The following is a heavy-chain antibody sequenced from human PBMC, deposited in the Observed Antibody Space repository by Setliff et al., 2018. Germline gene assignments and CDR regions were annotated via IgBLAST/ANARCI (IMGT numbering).Heavy chain of an antibody. V-gene: IGHV1-46*01. CDR1: GYSFTSHY. CDR2: INPGGLSS. D-gene: IGHD6-25*01. CDR3: ARAGLAAAGRKGVFDH. Sequence: ASVKVSCKTSGYSFTSHYVHWVRQAPGQGLEWMGIINPGGLSSSSTQKFEGRVTMTRDTSTSTVYMELNSLTSDDTAVYYCARAGLAAAGRKGVFDHWGQGTLVTVSS. J-gene: IGHJ4*02.